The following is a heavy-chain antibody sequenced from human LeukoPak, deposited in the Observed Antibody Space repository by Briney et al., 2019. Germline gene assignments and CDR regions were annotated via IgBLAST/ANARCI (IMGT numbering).Heavy chain of an antibody. V-gene: IGHV4-4*07. CDR1: GGSISSYY. CDR2: IYTSGST. J-gene: IGHJ4*02. CDR3: AREIAPYCSSTSCPVDY. D-gene: IGHD2-2*01. Sequence: SETLSLTCTVSGGSISSYYWSWIRQPAGKGLEWIGRIYTSGSTNYNPSLKSRVTMSVDTSKNQFSLKLSSVTAADTAVYYCAREIAPYCSSTSCPVDYWGQGTLVTVSS.